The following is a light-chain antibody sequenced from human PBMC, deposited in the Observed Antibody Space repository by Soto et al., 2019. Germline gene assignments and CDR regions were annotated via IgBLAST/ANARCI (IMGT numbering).Light chain of an antibody. Sequence: QSVLTQPASVSGSPGQSITISCTGTSSDVGSDNLVSWYQQYPGKAPKLMIYEGSKRPSGVSNRFSASESGNTASLAISGLQAEDEADYYCCSYAGTDTLIFGGGTKLTVL. CDR2: EGS. J-gene: IGLJ2*01. CDR3: CSYAGTDTLI. CDR1: SSDVGSDNL. V-gene: IGLV2-23*01.